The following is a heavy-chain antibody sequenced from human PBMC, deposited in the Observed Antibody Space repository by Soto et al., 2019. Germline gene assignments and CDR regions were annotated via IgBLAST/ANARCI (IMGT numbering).Heavy chain of an antibody. CDR2: INHSGST. V-gene: IGHV4-34*01. Sequence: PSETLSLTCAVYGGSFSGYYWSWIRQPPGKGLEWIGEINHSGSTNYNPSLKSRVTISVDTSKNQFSLKLSSVTAADTAVYHCARGVSSSGYYFSSGYYYGMDVWGQGTTVTVSS. D-gene: IGHD3-22*01. CDR1: GGSFSGYY. CDR3: ARGVSSSGYYFSSGYYYGMDV. J-gene: IGHJ6*02.